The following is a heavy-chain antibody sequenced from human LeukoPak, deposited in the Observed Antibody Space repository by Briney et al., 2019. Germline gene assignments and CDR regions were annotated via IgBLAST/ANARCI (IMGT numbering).Heavy chain of an antibody. CDR2: ISAYNGNT. CDR3: ARDRGWYYDILTGYYREYYFDY. V-gene: IGHV1-18*01. Sequence: ASVKVSCKASGYTFTSYGISWVRQAPGQGLEWRGWISAYNGNTNYAQKLHGRVTMTTDTSTSTAYMELRSLRSDDTAVYYCARDRGWYYDILTGYYREYYFDYWGQGTLVTVSS. CDR1: GYTFTSYG. J-gene: IGHJ4*02. D-gene: IGHD3-9*01.